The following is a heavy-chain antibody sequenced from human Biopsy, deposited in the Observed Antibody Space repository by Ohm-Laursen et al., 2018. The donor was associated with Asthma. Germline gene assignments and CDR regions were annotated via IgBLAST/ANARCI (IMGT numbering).Heavy chain of an antibody. D-gene: IGHD5-12*01. J-gene: IGHJ6*02. Sequence: GASVKVSCKASGDSFSNYAISWVRQAHGQGLEWMGGLIPVLGTPDHAQMFEGRVTITADESTSTAYMELSSLSSEDTAVYYCARGYSGSDRIVYYYSGLEVWGQGTTVTVSS. V-gene: IGHV1-69*13. CDR2: LIPVLGTP. CDR1: GDSFSNYA. CDR3: ARGYSGSDRIVYYYSGLEV.